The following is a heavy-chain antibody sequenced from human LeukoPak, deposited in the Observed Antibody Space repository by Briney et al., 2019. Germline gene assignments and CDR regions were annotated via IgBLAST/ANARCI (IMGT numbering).Heavy chain of an antibody. J-gene: IGHJ4*02. V-gene: IGHV1-8*01. Sequence: ASVKVSCKASGFTFTSYDINWVRQASGQGLEWMGWMNPNNGNTGYAQKFQGRVTMTRDTSISTAYMELSSLRSEDTAVYYCARSPSRGWYALDYWGQGTLVTVSS. CDR1: GFTFTSYD. D-gene: IGHD6-19*01. CDR2: MNPNNGNT. CDR3: ARSPSRGWYALDY.